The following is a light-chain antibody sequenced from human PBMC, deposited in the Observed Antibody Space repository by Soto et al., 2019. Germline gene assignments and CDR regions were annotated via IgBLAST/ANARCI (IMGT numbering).Light chain of an antibody. CDR1: QSFRGL. J-gene: IGKJ5*01. V-gene: IGKV3-11*01. Sequence: EVLLTQSPVTMSLSPWERSTLSCRASQSFRGLLAWYQQKPGQAPRLLIYDAYNRATGIPPRFSGSGSGTDFTLTISSLEPEDSAVYYCQKRHMWPITCGQGQRREIK. CDR3: QKRHMWPIT. CDR2: DAY.